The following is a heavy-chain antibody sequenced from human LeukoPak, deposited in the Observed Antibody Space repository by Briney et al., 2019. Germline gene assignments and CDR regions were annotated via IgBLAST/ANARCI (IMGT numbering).Heavy chain of an antibody. CDR3: ARGGLLGCSSTSCYYYYYMDV. CDR2: MNPNSGNT. J-gene: IGHJ6*03. V-gene: IGHV1-8*01. CDR1: GYTFTSYD. Sequence: ASVKVSCKASGYTFTSYDINWVRQATGQGLEWMGWMNPNSGNTGYAQKFQGRVTMTRNTSISTAYMELSSLRSEDTAVYYCARGGLLGCSSTSCYYYYYMDVWGKGTTVTISS. D-gene: IGHD2-2*01.